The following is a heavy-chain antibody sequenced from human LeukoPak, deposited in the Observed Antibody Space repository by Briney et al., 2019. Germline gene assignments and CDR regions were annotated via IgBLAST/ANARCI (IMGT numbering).Heavy chain of an antibody. CDR2: IGIRSSDT. Sequence: AGGSLRLSCAASGFIFSSYSMNWVRQAPGKGLEWVSYIGIRSSDTYYADSVKGRFTISRDNARNSLYLQMNTSRAGDTAIYYCARDHVWAFDIWSQGIMVTVSS. CDR3: ARDHVWAFDI. J-gene: IGHJ3*02. CDR1: GFIFSSYS. V-gene: IGHV3-21*05. D-gene: IGHD3-16*01.